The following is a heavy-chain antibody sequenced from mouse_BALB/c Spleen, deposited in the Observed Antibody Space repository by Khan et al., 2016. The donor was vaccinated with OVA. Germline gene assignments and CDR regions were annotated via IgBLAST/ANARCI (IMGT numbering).Heavy chain of an antibody. CDR3: ARDGYSPWFAY. J-gene: IGHJ3*01. CDR1: GFNIKDYY. V-gene: IGHV14-1*02. Sequence: EVQLQESGAELVRPGALVKLSCKASGFNIKDYYRHWVKQRPEQGLVWIGRIDPENGDTIYDPKFQGKASITSDTSSNTAYLQLSSLTSEDTAVYYCARDGYSPWFAYWGQGTLVTVSA. D-gene: IGHD2-3*01. CDR2: IDPENGDT.